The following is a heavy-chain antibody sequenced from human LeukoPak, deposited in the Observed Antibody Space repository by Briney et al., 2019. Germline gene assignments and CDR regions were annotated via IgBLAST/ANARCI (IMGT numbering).Heavy chain of an antibody. CDR3: AAYSGDYGGNLYFFDY. V-gene: IGHV3-53*01. J-gene: IGHJ4*02. CDR2: LYSGGDR. CDR1: GFTFSSYS. Sequence: PGGSLRLSCAASGFTFSSYSMNWVRQAPGKGLEFLSVLYSGGDRYYGDSVRGRFTISRDNSKNMLYLQMDSLGAEDTAIYYCAAYSGDYGGNLYFFDYWGQGTLVTVSS. D-gene: IGHD4-23*01.